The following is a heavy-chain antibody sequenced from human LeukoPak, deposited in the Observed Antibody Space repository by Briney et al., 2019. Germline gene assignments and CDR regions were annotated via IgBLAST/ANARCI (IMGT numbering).Heavy chain of an antibody. V-gene: IGHV3-48*01. CDR2: ISSSSSTI. D-gene: IGHD4-4*01. CDR1: GFTFSSYS. CDR3: ARDNATVTTDY. Sequence: PGGSLRLSCAASGFTFSSYSMNWVRQAPGKGLEWVSCISSSSSTIYYADSVKGRFTISRDNAKNSLYLQMNSLRAEDTAVYYCARDNATVTTDYWGQGTLVTVSS. J-gene: IGHJ4*02.